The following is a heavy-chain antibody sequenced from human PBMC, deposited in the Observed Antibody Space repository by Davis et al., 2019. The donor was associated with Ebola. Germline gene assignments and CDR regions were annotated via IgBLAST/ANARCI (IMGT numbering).Heavy chain of an antibody. Sequence: PGGSLRLSCAASGFTFSSYGMHWVRQAPGKGLEWVAFIRYDGSNKYYADSVKGRFTISRDNAKNSLYLHVNSLRAEDTAVYYCARDYYDSSGYPRDYGMDVWGQGTTVTVSS. CDR2: IRYDGSNK. D-gene: IGHD3-22*01. V-gene: IGHV3-30*02. CDR1: GFTFSSYG. CDR3: ARDYYDSSGYPRDYGMDV. J-gene: IGHJ6*02.